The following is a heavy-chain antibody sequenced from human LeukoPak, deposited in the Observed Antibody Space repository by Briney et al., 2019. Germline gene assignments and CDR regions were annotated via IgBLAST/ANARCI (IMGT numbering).Heavy chain of an antibody. V-gene: IGHV2-5*02. CDR3: AHRLADRQDAGSPDYFDY. CDR2: IYWDGDK. J-gene: IGHJ4*02. Sequence: SGPTLVKPTQTLTLTCTFSGFSLSTSAVSVGWIRQPPGKALEWLAFIYWDGDKRYSPSLKSRLTITKDNSKNQVVLTMTNMDPVDTATYYCAHRLADRQDAGSPDYFDYWGQGTLVTVSS. CDR1: GFSLSTSAVS. D-gene: IGHD1-26*01.